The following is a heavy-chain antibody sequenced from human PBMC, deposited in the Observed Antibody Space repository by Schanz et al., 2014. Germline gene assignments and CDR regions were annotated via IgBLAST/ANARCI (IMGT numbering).Heavy chain of an antibody. Sequence: EQLVESGGGLVKPGGSLRLSCAASGFTFSDHYMDWVRQAPGKGLEWVGRVRNKNNRYTTEYAASVKGRFTISRDDSKNSLYLQMNSLRAEDTAVYYCAKDLLYGAPMPLNHLDYWGQGTLVTVSS. J-gene: IGHJ4*02. D-gene: IGHD2-2*01. CDR3: AKDLLYGAPMPLNHLDY. CDR1: GFTFSDHY. V-gene: IGHV3-72*01. CDR2: VRNKNNRYTT.